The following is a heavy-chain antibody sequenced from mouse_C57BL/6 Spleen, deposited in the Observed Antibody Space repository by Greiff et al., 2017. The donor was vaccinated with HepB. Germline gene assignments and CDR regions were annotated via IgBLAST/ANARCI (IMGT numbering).Heavy chain of an antibody. CDR3: TSYYGSSYRAMDY. CDR2: IDPEDGDT. Sequence: VQLQQSGAELVRPGASVKLSCTASGFNIKDYYMHWVKQRPEQGLEWIGRIDPEDGDTEYAPKFQGKTTMTADTSSNTAYLQLSSLTSEDTAVYYCTSYYGSSYRAMDYWGQGTSVTVSS. V-gene: IGHV14-1*01. CDR1: GFNIKDYY. J-gene: IGHJ4*01. D-gene: IGHD1-1*01.